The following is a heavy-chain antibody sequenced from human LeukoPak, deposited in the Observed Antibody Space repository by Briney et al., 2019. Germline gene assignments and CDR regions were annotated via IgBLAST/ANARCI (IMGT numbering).Heavy chain of an antibody. V-gene: IGHV1-18*01. CDR1: VYTFTSYG. CDR2: ISAYNGNT. Sequence: ASVKVSCKASVYTFTSYGISWVRQAPGQGLEWMGWISAYNGNTNYAQKLQGRVTMTTDTSTSTAYMELRSLRSDDTAVYYCARSPPSGSYFTGFDYWGQGTLVTVSS. J-gene: IGHJ4*02. CDR3: ARSPPSGSYFTGFDY. D-gene: IGHD1-26*01.